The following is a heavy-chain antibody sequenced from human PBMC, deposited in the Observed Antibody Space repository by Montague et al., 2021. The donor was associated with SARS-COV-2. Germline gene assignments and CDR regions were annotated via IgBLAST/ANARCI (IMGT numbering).Heavy chain of an antibody. V-gene: IGHV2-5*02. CDR2: XYWDDDK. D-gene: IGHD4-17*01. CDR1: GFSLNTSGEG. CDR3: ARYGDYGSWFDP. Sequence: PALVKPTQTLTLTCTFSGFSLNTSGEGVGWVRQPPGKALEWLALXYWDDDKRYSPSLKSRSTIYKDTTKNEVFLTVANMDPVDTAKYYCARYGDYGSWFDPWGQGTLVTVSS. J-gene: IGHJ5*02.